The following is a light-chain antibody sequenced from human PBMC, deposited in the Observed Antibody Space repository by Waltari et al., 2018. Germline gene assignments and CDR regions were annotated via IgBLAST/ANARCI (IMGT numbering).Light chain of an antibody. CDR1: SRDVGTYNL. V-gene: IGLV2-23*02. CDR2: EVT. CDR3: CSYAGSKFYV. Sequence: QSALTPPASVSGSPGQSITISCPGTSRDVGTYNLFSLYQQHPGKGPKLMIYEVTKRPSGVSNRFSGSKSGNTASLTISGLQAEDEAEYYCCSYAGSKFYVFGTGTKVTVL. J-gene: IGLJ1*01.